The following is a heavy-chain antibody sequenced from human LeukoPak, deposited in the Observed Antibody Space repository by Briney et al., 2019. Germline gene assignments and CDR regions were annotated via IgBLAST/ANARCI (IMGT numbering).Heavy chain of an antibody. CDR1: GFTFSIYA. V-gene: IGHV3-23*01. CDR3: ARGTLEHCSGASCYPLDS. CDR2: VTGSGGDT. J-gene: IGHJ5*01. D-gene: IGHD2-15*01. Sequence: PGGSLRLSCAASGFTFSIYAMSWVRQTPGKGLECVSVVTGSGGDTYYTGSVNGRFTISRDNSKNTLYLQMNSLRAEDTAVYYCARGTLEHCSGASCYPLDSWGQGTLVTVSS.